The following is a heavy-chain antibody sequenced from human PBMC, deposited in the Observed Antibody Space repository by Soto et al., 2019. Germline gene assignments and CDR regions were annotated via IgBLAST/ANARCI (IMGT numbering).Heavy chain of an antibody. Sequence: GGSLRLSCVASRFSVSSYAIRLIRQSPCRCLEWMAVISSGGTYQSYADSVRGRFTISRDNSNNTLYAQIDNLTTADTGVFYCAREWNYRFDYWSQGTLVTVSS. CDR2: ISSGGTYQ. CDR3: AREWNYRFDY. CDR1: RFSVSSYA. V-gene: IGHV3-30-3*01. D-gene: IGHD3-16*02. J-gene: IGHJ4*02.